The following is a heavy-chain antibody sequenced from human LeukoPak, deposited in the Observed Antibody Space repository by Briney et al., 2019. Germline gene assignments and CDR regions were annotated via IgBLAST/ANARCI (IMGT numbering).Heavy chain of an antibody. Sequence: PSETLSLTCAVYGGSFSVYYWSWIRQPPGKGLEWIGEINHSGSTNYNPSLKSRVSISVDTPKNQFSLKLSSVTAADTAVYYCARCVGAYYDFWSGYYPDYYYMDVWGKGTTVTVSS. D-gene: IGHD3-3*01. V-gene: IGHV4-34*01. J-gene: IGHJ6*03. CDR3: ARCVGAYYDFWSGYYPDYYYMDV. CDR2: INHSGST. CDR1: GGSFSVYY.